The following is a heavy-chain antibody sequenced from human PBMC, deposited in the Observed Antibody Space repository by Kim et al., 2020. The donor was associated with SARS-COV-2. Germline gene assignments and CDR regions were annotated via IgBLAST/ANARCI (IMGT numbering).Heavy chain of an antibody. Sequence: SETLSLTCAVYGGSFSGYYWSWIRQPPGKGLEWIGEINHSGSTNYNPSLKSRVTISVDTSKNQFSLKLSSVTAADTAVYYCARVSGYGGIDYWGQGTLVTVSS. V-gene: IGHV4-34*01. CDR3: ARVSGYGGIDY. D-gene: IGHD3-16*01. J-gene: IGHJ4*02. CDR2: INHSGST. CDR1: GGSFSGYY.